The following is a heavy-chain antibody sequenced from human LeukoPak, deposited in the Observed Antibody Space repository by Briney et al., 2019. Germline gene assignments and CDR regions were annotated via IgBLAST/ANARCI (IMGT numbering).Heavy chain of an antibody. D-gene: IGHD3-22*01. Sequence: GGSLRLSCAASGFTFSSYGMHWVRQAPGKGLEWVAFIRYDGSNKYYADSVKGRFTISRDNSKNTLYLQMNSLRAEDTAVYYCAKRVDYYDSSGYANYWGQGTLVTVSS. V-gene: IGHV3-30*02. CDR2: IRYDGSNK. J-gene: IGHJ4*02. CDR3: AKRVDYYDSSGYANY. CDR1: GFTFSSYG.